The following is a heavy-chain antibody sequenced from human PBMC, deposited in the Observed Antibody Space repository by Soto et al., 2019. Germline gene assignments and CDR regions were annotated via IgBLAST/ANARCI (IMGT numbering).Heavy chain of an antibody. V-gene: IGHV1-46*01. CDR1: GYTFTSYY. Sequence: AASVKVSCKASGYTFTSYYMHWVLQAPGEGLEWMGIINPSGGSTSYAQKFQGRVTMTRDTSTSTVYMELSSLRSEDTAVYYCARAHQAARRDSVDYYYYGMDVWGQGTTVTVSS. J-gene: IGHJ6*02. CDR3: ARAHQAARRDSVDYYYYGMDV. CDR2: INPSGGST. D-gene: IGHD6-6*01.